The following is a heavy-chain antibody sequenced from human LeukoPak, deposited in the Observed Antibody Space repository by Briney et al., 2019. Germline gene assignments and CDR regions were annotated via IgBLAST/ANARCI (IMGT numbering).Heavy chain of an antibody. D-gene: IGHD4-11*01. CDR2: ISSSSSYI. CDR1: GFTFSSYS. V-gene: IGHV3-21*01. J-gene: IGHJ4*02. Sequence: PGGSLRLSCAASGFTFSSYSMNWVRQAPGKGLEWVSSISSSSSYIYYADSVKGRFTISRDNAKNSLYLQMNSLRAEDTAVYYCARYSNYEGGMDYWGQGTLVTVSS. CDR3: ARYSNYEGGMDY.